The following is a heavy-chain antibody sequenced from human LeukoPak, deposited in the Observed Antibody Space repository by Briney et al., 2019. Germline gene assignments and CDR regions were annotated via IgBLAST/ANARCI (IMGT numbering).Heavy chain of an antibody. CDR1: GYSFTNYW. CDR3: ARPHYAGGGAFDI. V-gene: IGHV5-51*01. Sequence: GESLKISCNGSGYSFTNYWIGWVRQMPGKGLEWMGIIYPGDSDTRYSPSFQGQVTISADKSISTAYLQWSSLKASDTAMYYCARPHYAGGGAFDIWGQGTMVTVSS. J-gene: IGHJ3*02. CDR2: IYPGDSDT. D-gene: IGHD4-17*01.